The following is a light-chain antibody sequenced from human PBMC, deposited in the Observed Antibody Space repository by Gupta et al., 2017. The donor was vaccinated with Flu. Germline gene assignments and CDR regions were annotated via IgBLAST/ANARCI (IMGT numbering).Light chain of an antibody. CDR2: KTN. V-gene: IGLV8-61*01. J-gene: IGLJ2*01. CDR3: VPDTGRAIQV. CDR1: SGSVSSGYY. Sequence: QTVVTQEPSFSVSPGGTVTLTCGVSSGSVSSGYYPSWYQQTPGQAPRTLIDKTNTRSAGVPGRFSGSMGGNKAALTITGAQAEDEADYYGVPDTGRAIQVFGGGTKLTVL.